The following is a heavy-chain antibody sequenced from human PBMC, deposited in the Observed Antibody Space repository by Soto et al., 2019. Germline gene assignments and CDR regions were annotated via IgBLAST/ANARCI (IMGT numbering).Heavy chain of an antibody. CDR2: ISYDGSNK. CDR3: AKYTVDYDFWSGYYPYYYYGMDV. J-gene: IGHJ6*02. CDR1: GFTFSSYG. D-gene: IGHD3-3*01. V-gene: IGHV3-30*18. Sequence: PGGSLRLCCAASGFTFSSYGMHWVRQAPGKGLEWVAVISYDGSNKYYADSVKGRFTISRDNSKNTLYLQMDSLRAEDTAVYYCAKYTVDYDFWSGYYPYYYYGMDVWGQGTTVTVSS.